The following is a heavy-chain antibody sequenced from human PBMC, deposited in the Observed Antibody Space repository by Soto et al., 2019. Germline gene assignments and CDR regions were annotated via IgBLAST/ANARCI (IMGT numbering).Heavy chain of an antibody. D-gene: IGHD3-16*02. J-gene: IGHJ4*02. Sequence: SETLSLTCSVSGVSISSYFWSWSRQPPGRGLEWIGYTYHRGSTNYSPSLKSRVAISLDTSENQFSLKVSSVTAADTAVYYCARIGGYHGPLDYWGQGTPVTVSS. CDR2: TYHRGST. V-gene: IGHV4-59*01. CDR1: GVSISSYF. CDR3: ARIGGYHGPLDY.